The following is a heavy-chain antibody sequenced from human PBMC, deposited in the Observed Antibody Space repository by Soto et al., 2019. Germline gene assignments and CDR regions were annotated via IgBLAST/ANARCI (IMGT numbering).Heavy chain of an antibody. CDR1: GFTFNSYA. V-gene: IGHV3-23*01. CDR2: ISGSGGST. D-gene: IGHD4-17*01. J-gene: IGHJ6*03. CDR3: AKAMGYGDLGYYYYYYMDV. Sequence: PGGSLRLSCAASGFTFNSYAMSWVRQAPGKGLEWVSAISGSGGSTYYADSVKGRFTISRDNSKNTLYLQMNSLRAEDTAVYYCAKAMGYGDLGYYYYYYMDVWGKGSTVTVSS.